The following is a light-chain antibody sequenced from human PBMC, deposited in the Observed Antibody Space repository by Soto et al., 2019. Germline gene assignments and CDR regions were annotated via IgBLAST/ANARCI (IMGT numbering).Light chain of an antibody. V-gene: IGKV3-20*01. CDR2: GAS. J-gene: IGKJ1*01. CDR3: HQYDSWT. Sequence: DIVLTQSPGTLSLSPGERATLSCRASQSFNSIYLAWYQQKPGQAPRLLIYGASSRATGIPDRFSGSGSGTDFTLTISRLEPEDLAVYYCHQYDSWTLGQGTKVDI. CDR1: QSFNSIY.